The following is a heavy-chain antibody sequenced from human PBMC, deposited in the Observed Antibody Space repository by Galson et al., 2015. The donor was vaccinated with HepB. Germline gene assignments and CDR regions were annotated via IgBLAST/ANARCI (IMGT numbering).Heavy chain of an antibody. V-gene: IGHV3-33*01. CDR2: IWYDGSNK. D-gene: IGHD5-18*01. Sequence: SLRLSCAASGFTFSSYGMHWVRQAPGKGLEWVAVIWYDGSNKYYADSVKGRFTISRGNSKNTLYLQMNSLRAEDTAVYYCARGLRGYSYGQPNYNFDYWGQGTLVTVSS. CDR1: GFTFSSYG. CDR3: ARGLRGYSYGQPNYNFDY. J-gene: IGHJ4*02.